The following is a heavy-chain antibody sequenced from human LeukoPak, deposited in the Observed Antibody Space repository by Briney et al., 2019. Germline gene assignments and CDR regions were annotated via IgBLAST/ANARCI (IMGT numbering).Heavy chain of an antibody. V-gene: IGHV1-2*02. CDR2: INPSSGGT. J-gene: IGHJ4*01. CDR3: ARDAVRGGMITFGGVHRYFDY. D-gene: IGHD3-16*01. CDR1: GYTFTVYY. Sequence: ASVKVSFKASGYTFTVYYMHWVRQAPGQGLEWMGWINPSSGGTNYAQKFQGRVTMTRDTSISTAYLELSRLRSDDTAVYYCARDAVRGGMITFGGVHRYFDYWGQGTLVTVSS.